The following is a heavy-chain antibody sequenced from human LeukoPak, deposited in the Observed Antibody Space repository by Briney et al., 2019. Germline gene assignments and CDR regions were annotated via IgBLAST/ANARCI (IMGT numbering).Heavy chain of an antibody. Sequence: PGGSLRLSCAGSGFNFRDHWMSWLRQAPGKGPEWVAFIRYDGSNKYYADSVKGRFTISRDNTKNSLYLQMYSLRAEDTAVYYCARVGKSGWDFDHWGQGALVTVSS. D-gene: IGHD6-19*01. V-gene: IGHV3-30*02. CDR1: GFNFRDHW. CDR2: IRYDGSNK. J-gene: IGHJ4*02. CDR3: ARVGKSGWDFDH.